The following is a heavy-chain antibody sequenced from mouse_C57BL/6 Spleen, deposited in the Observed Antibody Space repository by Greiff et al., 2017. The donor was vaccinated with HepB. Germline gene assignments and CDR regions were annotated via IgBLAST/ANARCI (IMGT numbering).Heavy chain of an antibody. CDR3: ARDYYGRAMDY. CDR1: GYAFSSSW. CDR2: IYPGDGDT. J-gene: IGHJ4*01. D-gene: IGHD1-2*01. Sequence: QVQLKESGPELVKPGDSVKISCKASGYAFSSSWMNWVKQRPGKGLEWIGRIYPGDGDTNYNGKFKGKATLTADKSSSTAYMQLSSLTSEDSAVYFCARDYYGRAMDYWGQGTSVTVSS. V-gene: IGHV1-82*01.